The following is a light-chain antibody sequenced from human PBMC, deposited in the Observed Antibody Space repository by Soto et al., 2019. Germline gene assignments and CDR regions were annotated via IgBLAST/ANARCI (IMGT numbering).Light chain of an antibody. CDR1: SSNIGAGYD. Sequence: QSVLTQPPSVSGAPGQRVTISCTGSSSNIGAGYDIHWYQQLPGTAPKLLVYGNTHRPSGVPDRFSGSKSGTSASLAITGLQAEDEAYYYCQSYDNSLSGWVFGGGTKVTVL. J-gene: IGLJ3*02. CDR3: QSYDNSLSGWV. CDR2: GNT. V-gene: IGLV1-40*01.